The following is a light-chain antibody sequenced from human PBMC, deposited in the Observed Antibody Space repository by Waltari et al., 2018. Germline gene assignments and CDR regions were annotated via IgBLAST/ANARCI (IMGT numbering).Light chain of an antibody. V-gene: IGLV2-23*01. CDR1: SSDVGSYNL. CDR2: EGS. J-gene: IGLJ2*01. Sequence: QSALPQPASVSGSPGQSITISCTGTSSDVGSYNLVSWYQQHPGKAPKLMIYEGSKRPSGVSNRFSGSKSGNTASLTISGLQAEDEADYYCCSYAGSSWVVFGGGTKLTVL. CDR3: CSYAGSSWVV.